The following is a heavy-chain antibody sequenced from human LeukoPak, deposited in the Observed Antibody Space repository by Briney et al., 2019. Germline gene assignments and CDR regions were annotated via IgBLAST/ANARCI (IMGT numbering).Heavy chain of an antibody. J-gene: IGHJ4*02. Sequence: GRSLRLSCAASGFTFSSYAMHWVRQAPGKGLEWVAVISYDGSNKYYADSVKGRFTISRGNSKNTLYLQMNSLRAEDTAVYYCARDVDYYDSSGYYDYWGQGTLVAVSS. CDR3: ARDVDYYDSSGYYDY. D-gene: IGHD3-22*01. V-gene: IGHV3-30-3*01. CDR2: ISYDGSNK. CDR1: GFTFSSYA.